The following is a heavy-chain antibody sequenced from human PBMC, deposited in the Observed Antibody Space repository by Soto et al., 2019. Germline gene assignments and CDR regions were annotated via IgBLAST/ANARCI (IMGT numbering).Heavy chain of an antibody. J-gene: IGHJ6*02. CDR1: GFTFSSYG. V-gene: IGHV3-30*18. CDR3: AKAYGSGSYYNVFRANYYYGMDV. CDR2: ISYDGSNK. Sequence: QVQLVESGGGVVQPRRSLRLSCAASGFTFSSYGMHWVRQAPGKGLEWVAVISYDGSNKYYADSVKGRFTISRDNSKNTLYLEMNSLRAEDTAVYYCAKAYGSGSYYNVFRANYYYGMDVWGQGTTVTVSS. D-gene: IGHD3-10*01.